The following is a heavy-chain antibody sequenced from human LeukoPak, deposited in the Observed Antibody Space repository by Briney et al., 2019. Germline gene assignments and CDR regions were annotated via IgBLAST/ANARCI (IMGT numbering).Heavy chain of an antibody. Sequence: SDTLSLTCTVSGYSITNNYWWGFIRQTPRGGLEWIGSLAHRRSTTYNPSLKSRVTISVDTSKNQFSLKLSSVTAADTAVYYCASVGGDDSAGRYSVDYWGQGTLVTVSS. J-gene: IGHJ4*02. CDR3: ASVGGDDSAGRYSVDY. CDR2: LAHRRST. CDR1: GYSITNNYW. V-gene: IGHV4-38-2*02. D-gene: IGHD3-16*01.